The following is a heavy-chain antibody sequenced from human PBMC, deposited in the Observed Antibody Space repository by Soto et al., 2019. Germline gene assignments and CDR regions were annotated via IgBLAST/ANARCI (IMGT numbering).Heavy chain of an antibody. CDR1: GGTFSSYD. CDR3: TTYYYGMDV. CDR2: IIPIFATA. Sequence: QVQLVQSGAEVKKPGSSVKVSCKTSGGTFSSYDINWVRQAPGQGFEWMGGIIPIFATANYAQDFQGRVTITADDTTSTAYMELRSLRSEYTAVYYCTTYYYGMDVWGQGTTITVS. V-gene: IGHV1-69*01. J-gene: IGHJ6*02.